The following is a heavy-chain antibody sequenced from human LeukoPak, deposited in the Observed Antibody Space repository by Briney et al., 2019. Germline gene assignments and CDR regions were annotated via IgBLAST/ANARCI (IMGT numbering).Heavy chain of an antibody. V-gene: IGHV4-39*07. Sequence: SETLSLTCTVSGGSIDRSTYYWGWIRQPPGKVLEWIGTIYYSGSTYYNPSLKSRVTISVDTSKNQFSLKLSSVTAADTAVYYCAKRYCSSTTCYDDRGAFDYWGQGTLVTVSS. CDR1: GGSIDRSTYY. J-gene: IGHJ4*02. CDR2: IYYSGST. CDR3: AKRYCSSTTCYDDRGAFDY. D-gene: IGHD2-2*01.